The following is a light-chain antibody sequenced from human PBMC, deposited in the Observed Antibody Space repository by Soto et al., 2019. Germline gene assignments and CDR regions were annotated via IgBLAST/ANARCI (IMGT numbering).Light chain of an antibody. CDR2: GNT. V-gene: IGLV1-40*01. CDR3: QSYDSSLTGSV. J-gene: IGLJ3*02. CDR1: SSNIGAGYD. Sequence: QAVLTQPPSVSGAPGQRVTISCTGSSSNIGAGYDVHWYRQVPGTAPKLLIFGNTNRPSGVPDRFSGSKSGSSASLAITGLQAEDESEYYCQSYDSSLTGSVFGGGTQLTV.